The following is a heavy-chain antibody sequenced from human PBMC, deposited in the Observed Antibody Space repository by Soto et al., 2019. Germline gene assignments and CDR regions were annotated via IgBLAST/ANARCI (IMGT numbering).Heavy chain of an antibody. CDR3: ARPGVGTSLGFDY. CDR2: ISYDGSNK. CDR1: GFTFSSYA. V-gene: IGHV3-30-3*01. J-gene: IGHJ4*02. D-gene: IGHD1-26*01. Sequence: QVQLVESGGGVVQPGRSLRLSCAASGFTFSSYAMHWVRQAPGKGLEWVAVISYDGSNKYYADSVKGRFTISRDNTKNTLYLQMNSLRAEDTAVYYCARPGVGTSLGFDYWGQGTLVTVSS.